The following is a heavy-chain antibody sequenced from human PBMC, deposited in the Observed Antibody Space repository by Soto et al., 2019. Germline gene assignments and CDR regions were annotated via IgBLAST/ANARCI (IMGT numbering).Heavy chain of an antibody. J-gene: IGHJ4*02. D-gene: IGHD1-26*01. CDR3: AREGVGATTHYFDY. V-gene: IGHV3-30-3*01. Sequence: GGSLRLSCAASGFTFSSYAMHWVRQAPGKGLEWVAVISYDGSNKYYADSVKGRFTISRDNSKNTLYLQMNSLRAEDTAVYYCAREGVGATTHYFDYWGQGTLVTVSS. CDR2: ISYDGSNK. CDR1: GFTFSSYA.